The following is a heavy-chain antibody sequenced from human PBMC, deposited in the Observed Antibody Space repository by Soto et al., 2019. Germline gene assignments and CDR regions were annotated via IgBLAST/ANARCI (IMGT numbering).Heavy chain of an antibody. J-gene: IGHJ3*02. V-gene: IGHV3-23*01. CDR3: AKSEGFCSSTTCSLDAFDI. D-gene: IGHD2-2*01. CDR1: GFSFSNYA. CDR2: IGGSGIST. Sequence: GGSLRLSCAASGFSFSNYAMNWVRQPPGKGLEWVSTIGGSGISTYYADSVKGRFTISRDNSKNTLYLQMNSLRAEDTAVYYCAKSEGFCSSTTCSLDAFDIWGQGTMVTVSS.